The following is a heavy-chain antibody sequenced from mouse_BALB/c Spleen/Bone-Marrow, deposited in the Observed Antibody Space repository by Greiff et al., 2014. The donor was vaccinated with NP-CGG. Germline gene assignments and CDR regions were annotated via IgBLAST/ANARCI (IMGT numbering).Heavy chain of an antibody. CDR2: INPYNGGT. D-gene: IGHD1-1*01. CDR1: GYSFTGYT. CDR3: ASYYGSTWYFDV. V-gene: IGHV1-18*01. J-gene: IGHJ1*01. Sequence: VQLQQSGPELVKPGASMKISYKASGYSFTGYTMNWVKQSHGKNLEWIGLINPYNGGTTYNQYFKGKATLTVDRSPSTAYMELLSLTSEDSAVYYCASYYGSTWYFDVWGAGTTVTVSS.